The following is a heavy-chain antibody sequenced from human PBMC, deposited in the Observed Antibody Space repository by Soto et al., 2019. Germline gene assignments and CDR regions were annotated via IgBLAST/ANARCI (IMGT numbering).Heavy chain of an antibody. CDR1: GFTFSSYA. V-gene: IGHV3-23*01. CDR3: AEGFSIVGATIGY. D-gene: IGHD1-26*01. CDR2: ISGSGGST. J-gene: IGHJ4*02. Sequence: GGSLRLSCAASGFTFSSYAMSWVRQAPGKGLEWVSAISGSGGSTYYADSVKGRFTISRDNSKNTLYLQMNSLRAEDTAAYYCAEGFSIVGATIGYWGQGTLVTVSS.